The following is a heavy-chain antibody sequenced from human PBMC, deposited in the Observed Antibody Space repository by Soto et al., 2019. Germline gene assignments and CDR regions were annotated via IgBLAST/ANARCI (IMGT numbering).Heavy chain of an antibody. J-gene: IGHJ4*02. CDR1: GFTLTSHA. CDR2: ISLGNGNR. V-gene: IGHV1-3*01. D-gene: IGHD1-7*01. Sequence: ASVKVSCKASGFTLTSHAIHWVRQAPGQRPEWMGWISLGNGNRKYSQTFQGRVTMSSDTSARTAYMELSSLRSEDTAVYYCEREAQLELRYWGQGTLVTVSS. CDR3: EREAQLELRY.